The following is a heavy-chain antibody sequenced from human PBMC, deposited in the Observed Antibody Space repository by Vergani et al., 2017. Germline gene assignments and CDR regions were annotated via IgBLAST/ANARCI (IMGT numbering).Heavy chain of an antibody. CDR3: ARYDTYDTYYGMDV. Sequence: QVQLVESGGGVVQPGRSLRLSCAASGFTFSSYGMHWVRQAPGKGLEWVAVIWYDGSNKYYADSVKGRFTISRDNSKNTLYLQMNSLRAEDTAVYYCARYDTYDTYYGMDVWGQGTTVTVSS. V-gene: IGHV3-33*01. CDR2: IWYDGSNK. D-gene: IGHD3-22*01. CDR1: GFTFSSYG. J-gene: IGHJ6*02.